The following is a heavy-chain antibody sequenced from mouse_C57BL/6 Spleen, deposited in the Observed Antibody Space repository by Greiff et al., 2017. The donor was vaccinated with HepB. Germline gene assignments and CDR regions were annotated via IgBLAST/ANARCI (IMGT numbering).Heavy chain of an antibody. V-gene: IGHV1-9*01. J-gene: IGHJ2*01. D-gene: IGHD2-4*01. CDR1: GYTFTGYW. CDR3: ARKDDYQGYDFDY. Sequence: QVQLQQSGAELMKPGASVKLSCKATGYTFTGYWIEWVKQRPGHGLEWIREMLPGSGSTNYNEKIKGKATCTADTSSNTAYMRLTSLTTEDSAIYYCARKDDYQGYDFDYWGQGTTLTVSS. CDR2: MLPGSGST.